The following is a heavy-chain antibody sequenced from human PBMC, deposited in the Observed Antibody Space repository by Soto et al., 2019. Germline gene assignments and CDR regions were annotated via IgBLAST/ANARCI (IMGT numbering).Heavy chain of an antibody. CDR2: IDWEDEK. CDR1: GFSLSTLGMS. J-gene: IGHJ4*02. Sequence: SGPTLVNPTQPLTLTCSFSGFSLSTLGMSVRWIRQPPGKALEWLALIDWEDEKYFSTSLQTGLSIFKDSSKSHVLLTITNVGPLDSATYFCARVSGSFQKGFDSWGQGTLVTVSS. V-gene: IGHV2-70*01. D-gene: IGHD1-26*01. CDR3: ARVSGSFQKGFDS.